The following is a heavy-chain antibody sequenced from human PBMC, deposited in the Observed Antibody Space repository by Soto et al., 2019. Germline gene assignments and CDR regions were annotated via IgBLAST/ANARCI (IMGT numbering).Heavy chain of an antibody. CDR3: ARDVGPGSTNY. D-gene: IGHD1-26*01. V-gene: IGHV3-11*01. Sequence: QVQLVESGGGVVKPGGSLRLSCAASGFSFSDYYMSWIRQAPGKGLEWLSYISSGGRPIKYADTLKGRFTISRDNAKNSLYLQINSLRSEDTAVYYCARDVGPGSTNYWGQGTLVTVSS. CDR1: GFSFSDYY. J-gene: IGHJ4*02. CDR2: ISSGGRPI.